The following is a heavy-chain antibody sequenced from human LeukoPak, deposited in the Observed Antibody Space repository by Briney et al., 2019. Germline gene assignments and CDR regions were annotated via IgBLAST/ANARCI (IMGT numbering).Heavy chain of an antibody. Sequence: GRSLRLSCAASGFTLINNYMTWVRPAPGKGLEWVSDIYSVGTTHYTDSLTGRVPISRDKSQKTRSLRKKSLRADHTGLYYSSPSPSWGVWAKGPALSVSS. D-gene: IGHD3-16*01. CDR2: IYSVGTT. J-gene: IGHJ6*04. CDR1: GFTLINNY. V-gene: IGHV3-53*01. CDR3: SPSPSWGV.